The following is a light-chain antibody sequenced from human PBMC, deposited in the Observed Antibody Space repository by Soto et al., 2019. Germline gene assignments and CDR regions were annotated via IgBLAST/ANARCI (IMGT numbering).Light chain of an antibody. CDR3: QQLNSYLFT. CDR2: DAS. J-gene: IGKJ3*01. CDR1: QSVGSH. Sequence: EVVLTQSPGTLSLSPGERATLSCRASQSVGSHLAWYQQQPGQAPRLLIHDASSRATGIPDRFSGSGSGTEFTLTISSLQPEDFATYYCQQLNSYLFTFGPGTKVDIK. V-gene: IGKV3-11*01.